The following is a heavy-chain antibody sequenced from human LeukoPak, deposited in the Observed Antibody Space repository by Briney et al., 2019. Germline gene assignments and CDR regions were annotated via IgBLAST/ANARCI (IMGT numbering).Heavy chain of an antibody. CDR2: INWNGGRT. Sequence: GGSLRLSCAASGFTFDDYDVSWVRQAPGKGLEWVSGINWNGGRTGYADSVKGRFTISRDNAKNSLYLQMNSLRAEDAALYHYARGGYCSSTSCPLDYWGQGTLVTVSS. CDR1: GFTFDDYD. V-gene: IGHV3-20*01. J-gene: IGHJ4*02. D-gene: IGHD2-2*01. CDR3: ARGGYCSSTSCPLDY.